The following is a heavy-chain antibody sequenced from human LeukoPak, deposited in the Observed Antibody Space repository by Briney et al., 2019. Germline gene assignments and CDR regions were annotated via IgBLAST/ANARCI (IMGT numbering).Heavy chain of an antibody. Sequence: GRSLRLSCAASGFTFSSYGMHWVRQAPGKGLEWVAVISYDGSNKHYADSVKGRFTISRDNSKNTLYLQMNSLRAEDTAVYYCAKDGWSDSSSWAAFDYWGQGTLVTVSS. D-gene: IGHD6-13*01. CDR3: AKDGWSDSSSWAAFDY. V-gene: IGHV3-30*18. J-gene: IGHJ4*02. CDR1: GFTFSSYG. CDR2: ISYDGSNK.